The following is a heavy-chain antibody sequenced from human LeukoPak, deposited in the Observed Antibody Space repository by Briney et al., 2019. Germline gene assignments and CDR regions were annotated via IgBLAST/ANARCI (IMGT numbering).Heavy chain of an antibody. D-gene: IGHD6-13*01. V-gene: IGHV3-11*01. CDR2: ISSSGSTI. CDR3: ARDRSSSSRYYYGMDV. J-gene: IGHJ6*02. Sequence: GGSLRLSCAASGFTFSDYYMSWIRQAPGKGLEWVSYISSSGSTIYYADSVKGRFTISRDNAKNSLYLQMNSLRAEDTAVYYCARDRSSSSRYYYGMDVWGQGTTVTVSS. CDR1: GFTFSDYY.